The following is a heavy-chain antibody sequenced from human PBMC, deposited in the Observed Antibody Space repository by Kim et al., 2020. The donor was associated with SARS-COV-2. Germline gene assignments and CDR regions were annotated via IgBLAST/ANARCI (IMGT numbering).Heavy chain of an antibody. Sequence: SETLSLTCTVSGGSISSGGYYWSWIRQHPGKGLEWIGYIYYSGSTYYNPSLKSRVTISVDTSKNQFSLKLSSVTAADTAVYYCARVQVVPGLFDYWGQGTLVTVSS. V-gene: IGHV4-31*03. CDR2: IYYSGST. D-gene: IGHD2-2*01. CDR3: ARVQVVPGLFDY. J-gene: IGHJ4*02. CDR1: GGSISSGGYY.